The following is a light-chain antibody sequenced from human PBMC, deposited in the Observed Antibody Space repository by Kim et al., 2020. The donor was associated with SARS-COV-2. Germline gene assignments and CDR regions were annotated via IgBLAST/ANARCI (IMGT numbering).Light chain of an antibody. CDR1: HNVDIS. J-gene: IGKJ4*01. Sequence: GESATPSCRASHNVDISLAWYQQTPGQAPRLLIDDAAIRAAGIPDRFSGSGSGTDFTLTIGSLAPEDFAVYYCQQRGNWPPALTFGGGTKVDIK. V-gene: IGKV3-11*01. CDR3: QQRGNWPPALT. CDR2: DAA.